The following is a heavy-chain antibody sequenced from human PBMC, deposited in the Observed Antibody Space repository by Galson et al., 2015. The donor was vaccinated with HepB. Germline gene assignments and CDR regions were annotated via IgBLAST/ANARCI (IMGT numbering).Heavy chain of an antibody. V-gene: IGHV3-33*01. Sequence: SLRLSCTASGFTFSAYNMHWVRQPPGKGLEWVAVIWYDGNKKSYTDSVKGRFTVSRENSKNTLYMDMSSLRAEDTAVYYCATEMGRETDYWGQGTLVTVSS. CDR2: IWYDGNKK. J-gene: IGHJ4*02. CDR1: GFTFSAYN. CDR3: ATEMGRETDY. D-gene: IGHD1-26*01.